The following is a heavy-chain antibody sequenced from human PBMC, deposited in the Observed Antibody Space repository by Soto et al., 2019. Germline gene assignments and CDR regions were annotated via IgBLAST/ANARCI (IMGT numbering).Heavy chain of an antibody. CDR2: IYYSGST. CDR3: ARHGHLGYCSGGSCYYGTVDY. CDR1: GGSISSSSYY. D-gene: IGHD2-15*01. Sequence: SETLSLTCTVSGGSISSSSYYWGWIRQPPGKGLEWIGSIYYSGSTYYNPSLKSRVTISVDTSKNQFSLKLSSVTAADTAVYYCARHGHLGYCSGGSCYYGTVDYWVQGTLVTVSS. J-gene: IGHJ4*02. V-gene: IGHV4-39*01.